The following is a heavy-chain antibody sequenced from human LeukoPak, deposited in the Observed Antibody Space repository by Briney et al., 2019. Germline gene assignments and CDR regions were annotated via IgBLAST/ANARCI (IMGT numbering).Heavy chain of an antibody. D-gene: IGHD2-2*01. Sequence: GGSLRLSCAASGFTFSSYAMSWVRQAPGKGLEWVSAISGSGGSTYYADSEKGRFTSSRDNSKNTLYLQMNSLRAEDTAVYYCAKGFCSSTSCTSYFDYWGQGTLVTVSS. V-gene: IGHV3-23*01. CDR1: GFTFSSYA. CDR3: AKGFCSSTSCTSYFDY. J-gene: IGHJ4*02. CDR2: ISGSGGST.